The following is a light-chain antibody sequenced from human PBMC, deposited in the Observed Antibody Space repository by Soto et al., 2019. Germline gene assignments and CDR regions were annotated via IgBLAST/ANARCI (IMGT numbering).Light chain of an antibody. CDR1: QIINKW. V-gene: IGKV1-12*02. J-gene: IGKJ3*01. CDR2: AAS. Sequence: DIQMTQSPSSVSASVGDRVTITCRASQIINKWLAWYQQKPGKAPTLLIYAASTLQSGVPSRFSGSGSVTDFTLTISSLQPEDFATYYCQQANSFPFTFGQGTKVDIK. CDR3: QQANSFPFT.